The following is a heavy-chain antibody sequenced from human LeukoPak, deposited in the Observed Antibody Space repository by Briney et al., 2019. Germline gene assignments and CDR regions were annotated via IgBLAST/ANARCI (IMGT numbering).Heavy chain of an antibody. CDR2: IYYSGGT. CDR3: ARLGYSSGWHAFDI. CDR1: GGSISSYY. D-gene: IGHD6-19*01. V-gene: IGHV4-59*08. J-gene: IGHJ3*02. Sequence: SETLSLTCTVSGGSISSYYWSWIRQPPGKGLEWIGYIYYSGGTNYNPSLKSRVTISVDTSKNQFSLKLSSVTAADTAVYYCARLGYSSGWHAFDIWGQGTMVTVSS.